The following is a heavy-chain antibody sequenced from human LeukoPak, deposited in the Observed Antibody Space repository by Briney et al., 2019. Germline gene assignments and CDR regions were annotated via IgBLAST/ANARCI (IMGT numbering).Heavy chain of an antibody. D-gene: IGHD6-13*01. CDR2: IYDYGSI. CDR1: SGSISTYY. Sequence: SETLSLTCTVSSGSISTYYWSWIRQPPGKGLEWIGDIYDYGSININPSLKSRVTISKDTSKNQFSLKLSSVTAADTAVYYCARLGSSYSFDSWGEGTLVTVSS. V-gene: IGHV4-59*08. CDR3: ARLGSSYSFDS. J-gene: IGHJ4*02.